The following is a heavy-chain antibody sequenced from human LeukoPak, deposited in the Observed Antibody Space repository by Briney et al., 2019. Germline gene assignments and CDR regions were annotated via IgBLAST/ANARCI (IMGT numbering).Heavy chain of an antibody. V-gene: IGHV4-59*01. D-gene: IGHD3-22*01. CDR2: IYYSGST. J-gene: IGHJ4*02. CDR3: ARESSGYSIDY. Sequence: PSETLSLTCTVSGGSISSYYWSWIRQPPGKGLEWIGYIYYSGSTNYNPSLKSRVTISVDTSKNQFSLKLSSVTAADTAVYYCARESSGYSIDYWGQGTLVTVSS. CDR1: GGSISSYY.